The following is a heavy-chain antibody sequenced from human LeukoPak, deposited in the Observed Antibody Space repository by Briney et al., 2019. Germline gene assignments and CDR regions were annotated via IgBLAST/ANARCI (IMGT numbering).Heavy chain of an antibody. CDR3: ARIVLEGSGSWTPIEDY. V-gene: IGHV1-2*02. D-gene: IGHD1-26*01. CDR1: GYTFTGYY. J-gene: IGHJ4*02. CDR2: INPNSGGT. Sequence: ASVKVSCKASGYTFTGYYMHWVRQAPGQGLEWMGWINPNSGGTNYAQKFQGRVTMTRDTSISTAYMELSRLRSDDTAVYYCARIVLEGSGSWTPIEDYWGQGTLVTVSS.